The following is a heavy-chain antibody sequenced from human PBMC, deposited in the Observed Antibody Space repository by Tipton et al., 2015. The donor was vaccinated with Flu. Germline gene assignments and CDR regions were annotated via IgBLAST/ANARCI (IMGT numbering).Heavy chain of an antibody. D-gene: IGHD3-16*01. V-gene: IGHV4-61*01. Sequence: LRLSCTVSGDSISSDYYWAWIRQPPGKGLEWIGYIYDSVTSNYNPSLKSRLTISVDSSKNQFSLKLTSVTAADTAVYYCARARAPYYYYAMDLWGQGTAVTVSS. CDR3: ARARAPYYYYAMDL. J-gene: IGHJ6*02. CDR1: GDSISSDYY. CDR2: IYDSVTS.